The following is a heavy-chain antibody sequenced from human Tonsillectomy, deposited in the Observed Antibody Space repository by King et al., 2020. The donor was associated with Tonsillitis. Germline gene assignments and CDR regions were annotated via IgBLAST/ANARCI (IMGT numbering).Heavy chain of an antibody. J-gene: IGHJ4*02. CDR1: GFAFSHSA. Sequence: QLVQSGGGVVQPGRSLRLSCAASGFAFSHSAMHWVRQAPGKGLEWVAVIWYDGSYKYYTDSVKGRFTIARDNSKNTLSLQMNSLRAEDTAVYYCARDTEPSTIFGVLIDFWGRGILVTVSS. V-gene: IGHV3-33*01. CDR3: ARDTEPSTIFGVLIDF. CDR2: IWYDGSYK. D-gene: IGHD3-3*01.